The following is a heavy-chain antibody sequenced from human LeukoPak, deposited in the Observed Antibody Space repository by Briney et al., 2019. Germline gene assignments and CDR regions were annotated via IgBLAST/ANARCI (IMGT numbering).Heavy chain of an antibody. CDR1: GFTLNRHG. Sequence: GGSLRLSCAASGFTLNRHGMHWVRQAPGKGLEWLSVISNDGSNIYYADSVKGRFTISRDTYKDTLYLQMNSLRPEDTAVYFFFQAEDGIRDLDWLLDYWGQGTLVTVSS. CDR2: ISNDGSNI. CDR3: FQAEDGIRDLDWLLDY. V-gene: IGHV3-30*03. D-gene: IGHD3-9*01. J-gene: IGHJ4*02.